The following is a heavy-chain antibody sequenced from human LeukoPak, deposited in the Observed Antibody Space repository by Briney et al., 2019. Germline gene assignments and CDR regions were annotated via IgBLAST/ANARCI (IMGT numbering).Heavy chain of an antibody. CDR2: INHSGST. CDR1: GGSFSGYY. D-gene: IGHD3-10*01. J-gene: IGHJ4*02. Sequence: PSETLSLTCAVYGGSFSGYYWSWIRQPPGKGLEWIGEINHSGSTNYNPSLKSRVTISVDASKNQFSLKLSSVTAADTAVYYCARRGLRNDYWGQGTLVTVSS. CDR3: ARRGLRNDY. V-gene: IGHV4-34*01.